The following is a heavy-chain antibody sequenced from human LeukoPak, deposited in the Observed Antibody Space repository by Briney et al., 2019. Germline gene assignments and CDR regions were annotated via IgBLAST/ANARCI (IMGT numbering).Heavy chain of an antibody. D-gene: IGHD3-10*01. CDR3: ARGGIPTGPYYYFYYMDV. CDR1: GFTFSSYA. CDR2: ISYDGSNK. J-gene: IGHJ6*03. Sequence: GGSLRLSCAASGFTFSSYAMHWVRQAPGKGLEWVAVISYDGSNKYYADSVKGRFTISRDNSRNTLYLQMNSLRGEDAAVYSCARGGIPTGPYYYFYYMDVWGRGTAVTVSS. V-gene: IGHV3-30*04.